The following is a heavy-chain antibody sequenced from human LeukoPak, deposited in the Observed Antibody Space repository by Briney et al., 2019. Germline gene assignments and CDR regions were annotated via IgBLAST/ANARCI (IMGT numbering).Heavy chain of an antibody. CDR1: GXTFSSYA. CDR2: ISGSGGAT. D-gene: IGHD3-10*01. Sequence: PGGSLRLSWAASGXTFSSYAMNWVRQAPGKGLEWVSAISGSGGATYYADSVKGRFTMSRDNSKNTLYLQMNSLRAEDTAVYYCAKGAYYHGSGRYFDYWGQGTLVTVSS. CDR3: AKGAYYHGSGRYFDY. V-gene: IGHV3-23*01. J-gene: IGHJ4*02.